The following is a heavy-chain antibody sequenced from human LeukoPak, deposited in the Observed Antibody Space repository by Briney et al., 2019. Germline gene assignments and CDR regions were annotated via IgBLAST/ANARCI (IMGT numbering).Heavy chain of an antibody. CDR3: AREPMTTVTTDAFDI. Sequence: PSETLSLTCAVYGGSFSGYYWSWIRQPPGKGLEWIGEINHSGSTNYNPSLKSRVTISVDTSKNQFSLKLSSVTAADTAVYYCAREPMTTVTTDAFDIWGQGTMVTVSS. V-gene: IGHV4-34*01. CDR2: INHSGST. J-gene: IGHJ3*02. CDR1: GGSFSGYY. D-gene: IGHD4-17*01.